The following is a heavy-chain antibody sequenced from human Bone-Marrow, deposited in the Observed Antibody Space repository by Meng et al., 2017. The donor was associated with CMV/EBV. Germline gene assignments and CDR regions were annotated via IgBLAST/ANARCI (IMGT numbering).Heavy chain of an antibody. CDR2: IIPIFGTA. V-gene: IGHV1-69*05. J-gene: IGHJ6*02. CDR1: GGTFSSYA. CDR3: ASRLYSNYFYGMDV. D-gene: IGHD4-11*01. Sequence: SVKVSCKASGGTFSSYAISWVRQAPGQGLEWMGGIIPIFGTANYAQKFQGRVTITTDESTSTAYMELSSLRSEDTAVYYCASRLYSNYFYGMDVWAQGTTVTVSS.